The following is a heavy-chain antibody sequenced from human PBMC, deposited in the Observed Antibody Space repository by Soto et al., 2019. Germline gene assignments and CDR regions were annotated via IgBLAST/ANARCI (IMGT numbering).Heavy chain of an antibody. CDR2: IGHSGST. J-gene: IGHJ6*03. D-gene: IGHD3-10*01. Sequence: QVQLQQWGAGLLKPSETLSLTCALYGGSFSGYYWSWIRQPPGKGLEWIGEIGHSGSTNYNPSLKSRVTIALDTSEAQFSLRLSGATAADTVGYYCARGPYGSGIRSPYYNYYMDVWGKGTTVTVSS. CDR1: GGSFSGYY. CDR3: ARGPYGSGIRSPYYNYYMDV. V-gene: IGHV4-34*01.